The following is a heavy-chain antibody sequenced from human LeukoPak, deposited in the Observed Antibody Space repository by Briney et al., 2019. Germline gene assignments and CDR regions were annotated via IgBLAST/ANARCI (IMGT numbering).Heavy chain of an antibody. CDR1: GFTFSSYE. Sequence: PGGSLRLSCAASGFTFSSYEMNWVRQAPGKGLEWVSYISSSGSTIYYADSVKGRFTISRDNAKNSLYLQMNSLRAEDTAVYYCAKVELLLFGELFGVNDYWGQGTLVTVSS. CDR3: AKVELLLFGELFGVNDY. J-gene: IGHJ4*02. V-gene: IGHV3-48*03. D-gene: IGHD3-10*01. CDR2: ISSSGSTI.